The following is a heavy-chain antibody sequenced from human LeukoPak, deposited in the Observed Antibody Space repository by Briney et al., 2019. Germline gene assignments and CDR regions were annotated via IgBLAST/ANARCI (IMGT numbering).Heavy chain of an antibody. CDR3: ARGVRGREKKRSSWYMDY. CDR1: GGSISSRSYY. CDR2: IHYSGST. V-gene: IGHV4-39*07. D-gene: IGHD6-13*01. Sequence: SETLSLTCTVSGGSISSRSYYWGWVRQPPGKGLEWTGSIHYSGSTYYDASFKSRVTISVDTSKNQFSLKLSSVTAADTAVYYCARGVRGREKKRSSWYMDYWGQGTLVTVSS. J-gene: IGHJ4*02.